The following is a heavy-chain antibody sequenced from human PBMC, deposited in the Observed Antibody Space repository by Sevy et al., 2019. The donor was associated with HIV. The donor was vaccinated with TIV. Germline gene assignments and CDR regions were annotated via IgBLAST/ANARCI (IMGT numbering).Heavy chain of an antibody. V-gene: IGHV3-49*04. D-gene: IGHD7-27*01. CDR3: TRGSILQGWGSRWRLDAFDI. Sequence: GGSLRLSCTASGFTFGDYAMSWVRQAPGKGLEWVGFIRSKAYGGTTEYAASVKGRFTISRDDSKSIAYLQMNSLKTEDTAVYYCTRGSILQGWGSRWRLDAFDIWGQGTMVTVSS. CDR1: GFTFGDYA. J-gene: IGHJ3*02. CDR2: IRSKAYGGTT.